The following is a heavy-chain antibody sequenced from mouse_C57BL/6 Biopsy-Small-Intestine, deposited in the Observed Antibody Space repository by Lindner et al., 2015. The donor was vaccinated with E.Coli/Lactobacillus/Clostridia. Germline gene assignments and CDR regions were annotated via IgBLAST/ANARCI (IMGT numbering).Heavy chain of an antibody. CDR3: TEAAAGGYAMDV. CDR1: TSLSEVSL. V-gene: IGHV1-83*01. Sequence: SVKVSCKVSGTSLSEVSLHWLRQAPGKGLEWMGGLDPEDAELVYAEKFQGRVIVTEDASTDTAYMELSSLGSDDTATYYCATEAAAGGYAMDVWGQGTTVTVSS. J-gene: IGHJ1*01. CDR2: DPEDAELV. D-gene: IGHD2-2*01.